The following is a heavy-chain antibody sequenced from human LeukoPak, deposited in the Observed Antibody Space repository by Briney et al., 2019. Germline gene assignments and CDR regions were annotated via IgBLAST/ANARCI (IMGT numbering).Heavy chain of an antibody. CDR1: GFTFSGFW. V-gene: IGHV3-7*03. J-gene: IGHJ3*02. CDR3: ARAVRGDYGLGAFDI. Sequence: PGGSLRLSCAVSGFTFSGFWMSWSRQAPGKGLEWVASINSDGSEGYYADVVKGRFTISRDNAKNSLYLQISSLRAEDTAVYYCARAVRGDYGLGAFDIWGQGTMVTVSS. CDR2: INSDGSEG. D-gene: IGHD4-17*01.